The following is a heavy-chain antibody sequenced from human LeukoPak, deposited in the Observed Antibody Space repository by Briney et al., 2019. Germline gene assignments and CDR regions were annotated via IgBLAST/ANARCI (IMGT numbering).Heavy chain of an antibody. V-gene: IGHV3-74*03. Sequence: GGSLRLSCAASGFTFSSNWMHWVRQAPGKGLVWVSRINSDGRTTTYADSVKGRFTISRDNAENTLYLQMNSLRAEDTAVYYCARVHSNIVATIRAGGTFDIWGQGTMVTVSS. CDR3: ARVHSNIVATIRAGGTFDI. J-gene: IGHJ3*02. CDR1: GFTFSSNW. CDR2: INSDGRTT. D-gene: IGHD5-12*01.